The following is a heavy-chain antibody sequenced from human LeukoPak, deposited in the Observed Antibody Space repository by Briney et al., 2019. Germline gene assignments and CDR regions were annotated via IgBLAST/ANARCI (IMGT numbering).Heavy chain of an antibody. D-gene: IGHD3-10*01. J-gene: IGHJ5*02. CDR1: GGSISSYY. CDR2: IYTSGST. V-gene: IGHV4-4*07. Sequence: PSETLSLTCTVSGGSISSYYWSWIRQPAGKGLEWIGRIYTSGSTNYNPSLKSRVTMSVDTSKNQFSLKLSSVTAADTAVCYCARDQGRKYGSGSYSDWFDPWGQGTLVTVSS. CDR3: ARDQGRKYGSGSYSDWFDP.